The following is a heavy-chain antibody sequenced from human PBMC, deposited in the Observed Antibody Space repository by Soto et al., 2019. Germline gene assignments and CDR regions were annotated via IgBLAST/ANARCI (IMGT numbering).Heavy chain of an antibody. D-gene: IGHD3-10*01. CDR3: ARSFMDLGVISYFFDS. CDR2: LIPIFGTP. J-gene: IGHJ4*02. V-gene: IGHV1-69*01. Sequence: QVQLVQSGAEVKKPGSSVKVSCRASGGTFANDAINWVRQAPGQGLEWMGGLIPIFGTPSYAQKFQGRVTITADESTNTAYLELSSLRSEDTAVYFCARSFMDLGVISYFFDSWGQGTLITVSS. CDR1: GGTFANDA.